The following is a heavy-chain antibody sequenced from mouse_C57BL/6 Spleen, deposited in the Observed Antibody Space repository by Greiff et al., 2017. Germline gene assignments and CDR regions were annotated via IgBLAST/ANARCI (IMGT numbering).Heavy chain of an antibody. Sequence: QVQLKESGAELVKPGASVKLSCKASGYTFTSYWMHWVKQRPGQGLEWIGMIHPNSGSTNYNEKFKSKATLTVDKSSSTAYMQLSSLTSEDSAVYYCARRDYGSGGYFDVWGTGTTVTVSS. J-gene: IGHJ1*03. CDR2: IHPNSGST. V-gene: IGHV1-64*01. CDR1: GYTFTSYW. CDR3: ARRDYGSGGYFDV. D-gene: IGHD1-1*01.